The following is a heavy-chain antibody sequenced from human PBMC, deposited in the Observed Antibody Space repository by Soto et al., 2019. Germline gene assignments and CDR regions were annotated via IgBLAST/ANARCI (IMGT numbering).Heavy chain of an antibody. CDR1: GYTFTSYY. V-gene: IGHV1-46*01. J-gene: IGHJ4*02. D-gene: IGHD6-6*01. CDR2: INPSGGST. CDR3: GASGQLVPFDY. Sequence: QVQLVQSGAEVKKPGASVKVSCKASGYTFTSYYMHWVRQAPGQGLEWMGIINPSGGSTSYAQKFQGRVNMTRDTSTSTVYMELSSLRSEDTAVYYCGASGQLVPFDYWGQGTLVTVSS.